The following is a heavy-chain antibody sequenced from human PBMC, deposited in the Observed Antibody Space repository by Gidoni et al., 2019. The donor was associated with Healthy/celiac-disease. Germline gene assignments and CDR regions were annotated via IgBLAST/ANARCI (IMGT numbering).Heavy chain of an antibody. CDR1: GFTCDAYG. V-gene: IGHV3-20*01. CDR2: INCNGGST. Sequence: EVQLVESGGGVVRPGGYRRLSCAASGFTCDAYGMSCVRHVPGKGLEWISGINCNGGSTGYAASVKGRFTISGDNAKASLYLQIGSMVAEHTALYHCARGGAPVQGYCTNGVCLVDAFDIWGQGTMVTVSS. CDR3: ARGGAPVQGYCTNGVCLVDAFDI. D-gene: IGHD2-8*01. J-gene: IGHJ3*02.